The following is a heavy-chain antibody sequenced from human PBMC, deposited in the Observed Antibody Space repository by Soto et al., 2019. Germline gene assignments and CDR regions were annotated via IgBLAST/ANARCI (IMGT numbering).Heavy chain of an antibody. CDR1: GFTFSSYG. CDR2: ISYDGSNK. D-gene: IGHD3-10*01. CDR3: AKGEKHYYGSGSSPYYHYGMDV. Sequence: PGGSLRLSCAASGFTFSSYGMHWVRQAPGKGLEWVAVISYDGSNKYYADSVKGRFTISRDNSKNTLYLQMNSLRAEDTAVYYCAKGEKHYYGSGSSPYYHYGMDVWGQGPTVTVS. J-gene: IGHJ6*02. V-gene: IGHV3-30*18.